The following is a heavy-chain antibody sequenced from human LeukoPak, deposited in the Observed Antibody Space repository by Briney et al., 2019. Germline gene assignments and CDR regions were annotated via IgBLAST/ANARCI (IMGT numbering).Heavy chain of an antibody. Sequence: PSQTLSLTCTVSGGSISSGGYYWSWIRQHPGKGLEWIGYIYYSGSTYYNPSLKSRVAISVDTSKNQFSLRLSSVTAADTAVYYCASTDYGGYFDYWGQGTLVTVSS. CDR3: ASTDYGGYFDY. V-gene: IGHV4-31*03. CDR2: IYYSGST. D-gene: IGHD4-23*01. J-gene: IGHJ4*02. CDR1: GGSISSGGYY.